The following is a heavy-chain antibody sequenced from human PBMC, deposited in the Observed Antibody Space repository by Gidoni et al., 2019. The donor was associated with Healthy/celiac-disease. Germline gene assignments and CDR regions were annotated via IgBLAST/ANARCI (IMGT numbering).Heavy chain of an antibody. CDR3: ARGTVKNYDFWSGCSELDY. CDR2: INHSGST. D-gene: IGHD3-3*01. CDR1: GGSFRGYY. V-gene: IGHV4-34*01. J-gene: IGHJ4*02. Sequence: QVQLQQWGAGLLKPSETLSLTCAVYGGSFRGYYWSWIRQPPGKGLEWIGEINHSGSTNYNPSLKSRVTISVDTSKNQFSLKLSSVTAADTAVYYCARGTVKNYDFWSGCSELDYWGQGTLVTVSS.